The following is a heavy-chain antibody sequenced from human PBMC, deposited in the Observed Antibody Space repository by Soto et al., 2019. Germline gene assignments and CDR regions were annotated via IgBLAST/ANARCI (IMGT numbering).Heavy chain of an antibody. CDR3: ARGGKSGGDYVEIFDY. J-gene: IGHJ4*02. CDR1: GYTFTSYG. CDR2: ISAYNGNT. V-gene: IGHV1-18*01. Sequence: ASVKVSCKASGYTFTSYGISWVRKAPGQGLEWMGWISAYNGNTNYAQKLQGRVTMTTDTSTSTAYMELRSLRSDDTAVYYCARGGKSGGDYVEIFDYWGQGTLVTVSS. D-gene: IGHD2-21*02.